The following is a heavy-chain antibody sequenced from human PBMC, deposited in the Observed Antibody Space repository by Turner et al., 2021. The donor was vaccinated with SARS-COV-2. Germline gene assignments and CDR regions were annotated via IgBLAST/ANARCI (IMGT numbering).Heavy chain of an antibody. CDR1: GFTFSDYF. CDR3: ARPKFPYYYYGMDV. V-gene: IGHV3-11*06. CDR2: ISSSTIYT. Sequence: QVQLVESGGGLVKPGGYLRLSWAASGFTFSDYFMSWIRQAPVKGLEWVSYISSSTIYTNYADSVKGRFTISRDNAKNSLYLQMNSLRAEDTAVYYCARPKFPYYYYGMDVWGQGTTVTVSS. D-gene: IGHD2-21*01. J-gene: IGHJ6*02.